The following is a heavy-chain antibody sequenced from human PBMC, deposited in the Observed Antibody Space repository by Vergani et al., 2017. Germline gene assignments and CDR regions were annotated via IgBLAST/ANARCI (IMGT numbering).Heavy chain of an antibody. CDR1: GFTFSSYG. CDR3: AKDLEFEYSSSSPFYY. V-gene: IGHV3-30*18. D-gene: IGHD6-6*01. CDR2: ISYDGSNK. J-gene: IGHJ4*02. Sequence: VQLLESGGGLVQPGGSLRLSCAASGFTFSSYGMHWVRQAPGKGLEWVAVISYDGSNKYYADSVKGRFTISRDNSKNTLYLQMNSLRAEDKAVYYCAKDLEFEYSSSSPFYYWGQGTLVTVSS.